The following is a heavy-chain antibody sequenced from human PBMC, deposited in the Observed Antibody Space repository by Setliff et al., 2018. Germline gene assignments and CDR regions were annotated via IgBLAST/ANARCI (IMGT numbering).Heavy chain of an antibody. CDR1: EFTVNSNF. J-gene: IGHJ1*01. Sequence: GGSLRLSCVGSEFTVNSNFMTWVRQAPGKGLEWISYISGSGSTIYYADSVKGRFTISKDNAKNSLYLQMNNLRAEDTALYFCARDASGSYGTEYFQHWGQGTLVTVSS. V-gene: IGHV3-48*04. CDR2: ISGSGSTI. D-gene: IGHD1-26*01. CDR3: ARDASGSYGTEYFQH.